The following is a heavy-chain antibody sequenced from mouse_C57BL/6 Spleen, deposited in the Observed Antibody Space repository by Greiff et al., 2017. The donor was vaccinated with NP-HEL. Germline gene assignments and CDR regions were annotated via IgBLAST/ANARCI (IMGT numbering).Heavy chain of an antibody. Sequence: EVQLQQSGAELVRPGASVKLSCTASGFNIKDDYMHWVKQRPEQGLEWIGWIDPENGDTEYASKFQGKATITADTSSNTAYLQLSSLTSEDTAVYYCTGRRRFADWGQGTLVTVSA. CDR3: TGRRRFAD. CDR1: GFNIKDDY. J-gene: IGHJ3*01. V-gene: IGHV14-4*01. CDR2: IDPENGDT.